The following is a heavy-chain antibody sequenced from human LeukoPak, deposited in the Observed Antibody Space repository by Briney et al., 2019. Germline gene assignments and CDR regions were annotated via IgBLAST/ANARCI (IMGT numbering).Heavy chain of an antibody. CDR3: ARDTDSSGYGY. V-gene: IGHV4-30-4*01. Sequence: SETLSLTCTVSGGSISSGDYYWSWIRQPPGKGLEWIGYIYYSGSTYYNPSLKSRVTISVDTPKNQFSLKLSSVTAADTAVYYCARDTDSSGYGYWGQGTLVTVSS. J-gene: IGHJ4*02. CDR1: GGSISSGDYY. D-gene: IGHD3-22*01. CDR2: IYYSGST.